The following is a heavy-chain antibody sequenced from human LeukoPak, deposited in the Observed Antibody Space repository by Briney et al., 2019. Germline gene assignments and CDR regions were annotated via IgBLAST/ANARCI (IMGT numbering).Heavy chain of an antibody. CDR2: ISSSSSYI. D-gene: IGHD3-16*02. V-gene: IGHV3-21*01. Sequence: GGSLRLSCAASGFTFSSYSMNWVRQAPGKGLEWVSSISSSSSYIYYADSVKGRFTISRDNAKNSLYPQMNSLRAEDTAVYYCARDLYSYDYVWGSYRLDTRYFDYWGQGTLVTVSS. CDR1: GFTFSSYS. CDR3: ARDLYSYDYVWGSYRLDTRYFDY. J-gene: IGHJ4*02.